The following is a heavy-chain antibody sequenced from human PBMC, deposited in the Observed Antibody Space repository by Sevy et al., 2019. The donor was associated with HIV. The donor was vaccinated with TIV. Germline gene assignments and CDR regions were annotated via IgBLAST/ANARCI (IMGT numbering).Heavy chain of an antibody. J-gene: IGHJ4*02. V-gene: IGHV4-39*01. Sequence: SETLSLTCTVSGGSITNNNYYWGWSRQSPGKGLEWIRTINYSGSSDYNPSLKSRVTVSVDTSKNQISLRLSSVTAADTAVYYCARHSLFTIYGVVIDPKMYYFDYWGQGTLVTVSS. D-gene: IGHD3-3*01. CDR3: ARHSLFTIYGVVIDPKMYYFDY. CDR2: INYSGSS. CDR1: GGSITNNNYY.